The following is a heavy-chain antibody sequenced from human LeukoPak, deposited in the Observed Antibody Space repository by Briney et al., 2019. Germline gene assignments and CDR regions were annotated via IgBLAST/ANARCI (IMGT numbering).Heavy chain of an antibody. CDR3: AKKAQYNGNYPLDY. CDR1: GIIFRDA. Sequence: GGSLRVSCVVSGIIFRDAWMNWVRQTPGKGLEWVSGTSDRGDYTYYADSVKGRFTISRDNSKNTLYLQMNSLRAEDTALYFCAKKAQYNGNYPLDYWGQGTLVTVSS. D-gene: IGHD1-26*01. V-gene: IGHV3-23*01. J-gene: IGHJ4*02. CDR2: TSDRGDYT.